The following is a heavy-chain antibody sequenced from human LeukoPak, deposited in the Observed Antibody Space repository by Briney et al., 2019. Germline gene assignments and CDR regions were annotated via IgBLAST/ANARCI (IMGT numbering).Heavy chain of an antibody. CDR1: GYTFTSYY. CDR2: INPSGGST. Sequence: ASVKVSCKASGYTFTSYYMHWVRQAPGQGLEWMGIINPSGGSTSYAQKFQGRVTMTRDTSTSTVHMELSSLRSEDTAVYYCSAYCNNTSCHGEWGQGTLVTVSS. V-gene: IGHV1-46*03. J-gene: IGHJ4*02. CDR3: SAYCNNTSCHGE. D-gene: IGHD2-2*01.